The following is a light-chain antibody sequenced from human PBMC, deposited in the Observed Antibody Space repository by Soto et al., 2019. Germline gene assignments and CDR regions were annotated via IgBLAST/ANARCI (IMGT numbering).Light chain of an antibody. CDR2: GAS. Sequence: ENVLTQSPGTLSLSPGERATLSRRASQSVSSSYLAWYQQKPGQAPRLLIYGASSRATGIPDRFSGSGSGTDFTLTISRLEPEDFAVYYCQQYGSSPTWTFGQGTKVDIK. CDR3: QQYGSSPTWT. J-gene: IGKJ1*01. CDR1: QSVSSSY. V-gene: IGKV3-20*01.